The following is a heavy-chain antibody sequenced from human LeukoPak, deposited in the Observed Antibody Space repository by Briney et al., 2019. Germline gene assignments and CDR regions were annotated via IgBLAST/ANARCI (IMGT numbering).Heavy chain of an antibody. CDR2: IIPIFGTA. CDR3: AREPSYYYDSSGLGAFDI. Sequence: SVKVSCKASGVTFSSYAISWVRQAPGQGLEWMGGIIPIFGTANYAQKFQGRVTITADKSTSTAYMELSSLRSEDTAVYYCAREPSYYYDSSGLGAFDIWGQGTMVTVSS. CDR1: GVTFSSYA. V-gene: IGHV1-69*06. J-gene: IGHJ3*02. D-gene: IGHD3-22*01.